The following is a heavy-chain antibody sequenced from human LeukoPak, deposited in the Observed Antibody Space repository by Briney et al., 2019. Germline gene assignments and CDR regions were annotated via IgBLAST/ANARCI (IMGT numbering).Heavy chain of an antibody. D-gene: IGHD3-10*01. CDR2: ISGSGGST. Sequence: TGGSLRLSCAASGFTFYNYAMSWVRQAPGKGLEWVSSISGSGGSTYYADSVKGRFTISRDNSKNTLYLQMNSLRAEDTAVYYCARGFGDGWEIDYWGQGTLVTVSS. CDR1: GFTFYNYA. CDR3: ARGFGDGWEIDY. J-gene: IGHJ4*02. V-gene: IGHV3-23*01.